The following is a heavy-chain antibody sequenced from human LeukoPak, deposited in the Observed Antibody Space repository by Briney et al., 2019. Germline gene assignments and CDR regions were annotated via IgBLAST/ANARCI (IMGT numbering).Heavy chain of an antibody. Sequence: GGSLRLSCAASGFTFSSYWMSWVRQAPGKGLEWVANIKQDGSEKYYVDSVKGRFTISRDNAKNSLYLQMNSLRAEDTAVYYCAREALVWGSYRHAPFDYWGQGTLVTVSS. D-gene: IGHD3-16*02. V-gene: IGHV3-7*01. CDR1: GFTFSSYW. CDR2: IKQDGSEK. J-gene: IGHJ4*02. CDR3: AREALVWGSYRHAPFDY.